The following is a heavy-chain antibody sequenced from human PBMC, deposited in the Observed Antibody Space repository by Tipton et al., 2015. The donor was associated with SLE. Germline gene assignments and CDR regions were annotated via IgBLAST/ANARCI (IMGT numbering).Heavy chain of an antibody. D-gene: IGHD3-22*01. J-gene: IGHJ4*02. V-gene: IGHV4-39*07. CDR3: ARRPYVSSGYFFDY. Sequence: LRLSCTVSGDSLASYNTHWGWIRQPPGKGLEFIGTIYYGGNTYYNPSLKSRVTISVDTSKNQFSLKLSSVTAADTAVYYCARRPYVSSGYFFDYWGQGTLVTVSS. CDR1: GDSLASYNTH. CDR2: IYYGGNT.